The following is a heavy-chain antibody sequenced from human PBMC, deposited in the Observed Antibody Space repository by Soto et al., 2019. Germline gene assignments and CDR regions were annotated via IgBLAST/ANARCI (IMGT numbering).Heavy chain of an antibody. V-gene: IGHV4-4*02. CDR2: IYHSGST. CDR3: ARWAAIPSYFDY. Sequence: QVQLQESGPGLVKPSGTLSLTCAVSGGSISSSNWWSWVRQPPGKGLEWIGEIYHSGSTNYNPSLKSRFTISVDKSKNQFSLKLSSVTAADTAVYDCARWAAIPSYFDYWGQGTLVTVSS. J-gene: IGHJ4*02. D-gene: IGHD2-21*02. CDR1: GGSISSSNW.